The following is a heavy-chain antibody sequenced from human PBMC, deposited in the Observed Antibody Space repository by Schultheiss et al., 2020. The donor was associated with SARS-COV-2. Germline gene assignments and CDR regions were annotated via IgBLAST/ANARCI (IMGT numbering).Heavy chain of an antibody. Sequence: ASVKVSCKASGYTFTGYYMHWVRQATGQGLEWMGWISAYNGNTNYAQKLQGRVTMTTDTSTSTAYMELRSLRSDDTAVYYCAREYSSGWYGGDYWGQGTLVTVSS. CDR1: GYTFTGYY. D-gene: IGHD6-19*01. J-gene: IGHJ4*02. V-gene: IGHV1-18*04. CDR2: ISAYNGNT. CDR3: AREYSSGWYGGDY.